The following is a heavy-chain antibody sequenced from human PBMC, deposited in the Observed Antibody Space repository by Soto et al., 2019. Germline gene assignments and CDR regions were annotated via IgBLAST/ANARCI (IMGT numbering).Heavy chain of an antibody. V-gene: IGHV1-69*02. J-gene: IGHJ3*02. CDR3: ASDLWFGELVPTNMAFDI. CDR2: IIPILGIA. Sequence: QVQLVQSGAEVKKPGSSVKVSCKASGGTFSSYTISWVRQAPGQGLEWMGRIIPILGIANYAQKFQGRVTITADKSTSTAYMELSSLRSEDTAVYYCASDLWFGELVPTNMAFDIWGQGTMVTVSS. CDR1: GGTFSSYT. D-gene: IGHD3-10*01.